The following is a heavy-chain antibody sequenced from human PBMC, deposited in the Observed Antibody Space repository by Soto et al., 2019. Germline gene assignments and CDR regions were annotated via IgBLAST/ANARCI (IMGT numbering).Heavy chain of an antibody. J-gene: IGHJ6*02. CDR1: GFTFSSYA. V-gene: IGHV3-30-3*01. Sequence: QVQLVESGGGVVQPGRSLRLSCAASGFTFSSYAMHWVRQAPGKGLEWVAVISYDGSNKYYADSVKGRFTISRDNSKNTLYLQMNSLRDEDTAVYYCARDITMVRGVDSGGYYGMDVWGQGTTVTVSS. CDR2: ISYDGSNK. D-gene: IGHD3-10*01. CDR3: ARDITMVRGVDSGGYYGMDV.